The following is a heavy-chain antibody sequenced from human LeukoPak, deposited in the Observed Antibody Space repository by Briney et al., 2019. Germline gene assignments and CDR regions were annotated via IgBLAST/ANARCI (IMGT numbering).Heavy chain of an antibody. CDR2: INGRGDEA. CDR1: VFIVTNYG. Sequence: GGSLRLSCAASVFIVTNYGMVWVRQAPEKGLEWVSSINGRGDEAHHADSVKGRFTISRDNSKNTLYLQMNSLRAEDTALYYCAKGCAINGWYWFDPWGPGTPVIVSS. V-gene: IGHV3-23*01. J-gene: IGHJ5*02. CDR3: AKGCAINGWYWFDP. D-gene: IGHD6-19*01.